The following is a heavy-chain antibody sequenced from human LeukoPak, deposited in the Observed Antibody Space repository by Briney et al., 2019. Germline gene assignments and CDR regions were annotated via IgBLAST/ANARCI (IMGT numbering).Heavy chain of an antibody. CDR1: GYTFTSNY. CDR2: ISPSGGST. CDR3: ARVRYRLAETYIDY. D-gene: IGHD3-16*01. J-gene: IGHJ4*02. V-gene: IGHV1-46*01. Sequence: ASVKVSCKAFGYTFTSNYMRWVRQAPGRGPEWMGVISPSGGSTTYAQKFQGRVTLTRDMSTSTDYLELSSLRSEDTAVYYCARVRYRLAETYIDYWGQGTLVTVSS.